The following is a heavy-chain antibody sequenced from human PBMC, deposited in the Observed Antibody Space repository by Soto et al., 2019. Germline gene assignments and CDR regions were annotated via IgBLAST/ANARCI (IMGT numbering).Heavy chain of an antibody. CDR1: GDSVSSNSAA. CDR3: ARGRIAVAGTVRFRSPNYYFDY. CDR2: TYYRSKWYN. V-gene: IGHV6-1*01. Sequence: PSQTLSLTCAISGDSVSSNSAAWNWIRQSPSRGLEWLGRTYYRSKWYNDYAVSVKSRITINPDTSKNQFSLQLNSVTPEDTAVYYCARGRIAVAGTVRFRSPNYYFDYWGQGTLVTVSS. J-gene: IGHJ4*02. D-gene: IGHD6-19*01.